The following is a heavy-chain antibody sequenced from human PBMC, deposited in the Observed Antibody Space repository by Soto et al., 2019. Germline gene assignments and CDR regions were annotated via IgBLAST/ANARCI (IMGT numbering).Heavy chain of an antibody. CDR1: GVSITSNY. CDR3: ARDSPSSGRSFDL. V-gene: IGHV4-4*07. D-gene: IGHD1-26*01. Sequence: PSETLSLTCNVSGVSITSNYWYWVRQRAGKRREWIGRIFHTGATNVNSNLRSRVIMSIDTSKNQFSLKLRPVTAADTAVYYCARDSPSSGRSFDLWGQGILVTVSS. J-gene: IGHJ4*02. CDR2: IFHTGAT.